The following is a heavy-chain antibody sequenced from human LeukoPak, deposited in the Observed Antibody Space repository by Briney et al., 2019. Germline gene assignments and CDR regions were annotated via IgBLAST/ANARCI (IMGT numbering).Heavy chain of an antibody. J-gene: IGHJ5*02. D-gene: IGHD6-6*01. CDR2: MNPNSGNT. CDR1: AYTFTSYD. Sequence: ASVKVSCKASAYTFTSYDINWVRQATGQGLEWMGWMNPNSGNTGYAQKFQGRVSMTWNTSISTAYMELSSLKSEDTAVYYCAKIGAAARRTPNPRWFDPWGQGTLVTVSS. CDR3: AKIGAAARRTPNPRWFDP. V-gene: IGHV1-8*01.